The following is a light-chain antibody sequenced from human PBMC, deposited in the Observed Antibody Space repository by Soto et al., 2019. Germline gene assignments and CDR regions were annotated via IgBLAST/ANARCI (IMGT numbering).Light chain of an antibody. CDR3: CSYEGSNTGV. V-gene: IGLV2-8*01. CDR2: DVS. J-gene: IGLJ2*01. Sequence: QSALTQPPSASGSPGQSVTISCTGTSSDVGGYDFVSWYQHHPGKAPKLMIFDVSRRPSGVPDRFSGSKSANTASLTVSGLQAEDEADYYCCSYEGSNTGVFGGGTKVTVL. CDR1: SSDVGGYDF.